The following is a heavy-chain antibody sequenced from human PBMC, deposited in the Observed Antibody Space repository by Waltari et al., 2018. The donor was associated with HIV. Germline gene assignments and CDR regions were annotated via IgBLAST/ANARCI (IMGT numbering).Heavy chain of an antibody. CDR3: ARGGGDTAMVRGYY. D-gene: IGHD5-18*01. J-gene: IGHJ4*02. V-gene: IGHV4-31*03. CDR1: GGSISRGGYY. CDR2: IYSCGST. Sequence: QVQLQESGPGLVKPSQTLSLTCTVSGGSISRGGYYWSWIRQHPGTGLEWIGYIYSCGSTHYNPSLKIRVTISLDTSKTHFSLKLSSVTAADTAVYYCARGGGDTAMVRGYYWGQGTLVTVSS.